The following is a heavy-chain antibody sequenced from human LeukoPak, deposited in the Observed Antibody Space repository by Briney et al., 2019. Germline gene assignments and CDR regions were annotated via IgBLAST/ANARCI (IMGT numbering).Heavy chain of an antibody. D-gene: IGHD1-1*01. V-gene: IGHV3-23*01. CDR3: AMTLAGVLDSFDS. CDR2: LTGNGGRT. Sequence: PGGSQRLSCAASGGPFSSLTMSWIRQSPGKGLEWVSGLTGNGGRTFYADSVKGRFTISRDNSKNTVFLQVHSLRTEDTAIYYCAMTLAGVLDSFDSWGQGTLVTVSS. CDR1: GGPFSSLT. J-gene: IGHJ4*02.